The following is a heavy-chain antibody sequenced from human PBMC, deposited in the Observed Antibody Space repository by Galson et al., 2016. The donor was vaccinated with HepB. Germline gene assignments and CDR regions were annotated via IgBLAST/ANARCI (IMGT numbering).Heavy chain of an antibody. J-gene: IGHJ4*02. CDR3: ARDLRWEQTTKWFHQDHYFDF. CDR1: GYTFTTYA. CDR2: INTGNGNT. Sequence: SVKVSCKASGYTFTTYAVHWMRQAPGQRLEWMGWINTGNGNTQYSQRFQDRVTITRDTSANTTYMELTSLRSEDTALYYCARDLRWEQTTKWFHQDHYFDFWGRGTLVIVSS. D-gene: IGHD1-26*01. V-gene: IGHV1-3*04.